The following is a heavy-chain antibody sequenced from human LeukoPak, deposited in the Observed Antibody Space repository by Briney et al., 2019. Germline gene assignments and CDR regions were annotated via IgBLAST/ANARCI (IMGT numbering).Heavy chain of an antibody. CDR1: GGTFSSYA. J-gene: IGHJ6*04. CDR2: IIPIFGTA. CDR3: ASLGWLTGYYPQSYGMDV. V-gene: IGHV1-69*06. Sequence: ASVKVSCKASGGTFSSYAISWVRQAPGQGLEWMRGIIPIFGTANYAQKFQGRVTITADKSTSTAYMELSSLRSEDTAVYYCASLGWLTGYYPQSYGMDVWGKGTTVTVSS. D-gene: IGHD3-9*01.